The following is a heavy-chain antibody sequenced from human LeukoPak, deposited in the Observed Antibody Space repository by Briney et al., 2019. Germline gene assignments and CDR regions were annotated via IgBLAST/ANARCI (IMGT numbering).Heavy chain of an antibody. CDR1: GFTFSSYS. D-gene: IGHD3-10*01. CDR2: ISSSSSYI. Sequence: PGGSLRLSCAASGFTFSSYSMNWVRQAPGKGLEWLSSISSSSSYIYYADSVKGRFTISRDNAKNSLYLQMNSLRAEDTAVYYCARGSGSGSYDAFDIWGQGTMVTVSS. CDR3: ARGSGSGSYDAFDI. J-gene: IGHJ3*02. V-gene: IGHV3-21*01.